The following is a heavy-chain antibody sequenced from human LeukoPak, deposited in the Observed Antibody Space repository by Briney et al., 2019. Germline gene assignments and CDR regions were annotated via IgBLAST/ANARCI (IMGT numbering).Heavy chain of an antibody. Sequence: GGSLRLSCAASGFTFSSYGMHWVRQAPGKGLEWVAVISYDGSNKYYADSVKGRFTISRDNSKNTLYLQMNSLRAEDTAVYYCAKGLLGYCSSTSCYAPGYWGQGTLVTVSS. CDR1: GFTFSSYG. D-gene: IGHD2-2*01. V-gene: IGHV3-30*18. J-gene: IGHJ4*02. CDR2: ISYDGSNK. CDR3: AKGLLGYCSSTSCYAPGY.